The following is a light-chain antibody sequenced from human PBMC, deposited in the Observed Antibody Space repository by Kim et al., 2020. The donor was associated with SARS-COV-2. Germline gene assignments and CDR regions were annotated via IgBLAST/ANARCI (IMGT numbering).Light chain of an antibody. Sequence: DVQMTQSPSSVSASVGARVTITCGASQGIASWLAWYQLKPGKAPRLLIYAASALQQGVPSRFSGSGSGTEFTLTISSLQPEDCGSYYCQQSNNFPITFGQGTRLEIK. V-gene: IGKV1-12*01. CDR1: QGIASW. CDR2: AAS. CDR3: QQSNNFPIT. J-gene: IGKJ5*01.